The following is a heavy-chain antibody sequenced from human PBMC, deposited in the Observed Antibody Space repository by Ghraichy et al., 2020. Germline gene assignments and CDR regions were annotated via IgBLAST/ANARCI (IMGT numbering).Heavy chain of an antibody. D-gene: IGHD3-22*01. J-gene: IGHJ3*02. V-gene: IGHV4-61*01. CDR1: GGSVSSGSYY. CDR2: IYYSGST. Sequence: SETLSLTCTVSGGSVSSGSYYWSWIRQPPGKGLEWIGYIYYSGSTNYNRSLKSRVTISVDTSKNQFSLKLSSVTAADTAVYYCARGLYYYDSSGYGRFAFDIWGQGTMVTVSS. CDR3: ARGLYYYDSSGYGRFAFDI.